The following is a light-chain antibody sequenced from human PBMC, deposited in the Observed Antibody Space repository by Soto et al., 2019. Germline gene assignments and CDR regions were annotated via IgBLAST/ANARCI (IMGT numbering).Light chain of an antibody. J-gene: IGKJ3*01. CDR2: DAS. V-gene: IGKV1-33*01. CDR3: QQYYGLPPI. Sequence: DIQMTQSPSSLSASVGDRVTITCQASQDISNYLNWYQQKPGKAPKLLIYDASNLEAGAPSRFSGSGSGTDFTFTISSLQPEDIATYYCQQYYGLPPIFGLGTKVDIK. CDR1: QDISNY.